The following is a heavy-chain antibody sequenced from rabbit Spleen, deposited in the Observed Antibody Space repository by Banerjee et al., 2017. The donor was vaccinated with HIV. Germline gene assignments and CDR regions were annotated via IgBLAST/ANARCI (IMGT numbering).Heavy chain of an antibody. D-gene: IGHD8-1*01. CDR3: ARDTGSSFSSYGMDL. CDR2: IYGGDGNT. CDR1: GFTISSSYW. Sequence: EESGGDLVKPEGSLTLTCTASGFTISSSYWICWVRQAPGKGLEWIACIYGGDGNTFYASWAKGRFTISQTSSTTVDLKMTSLTAADTATYFCARDTGSSFSSYGMDLWGPGTLVTVS. J-gene: IGHJ6*01. V-gene: IGHV1S45*01.